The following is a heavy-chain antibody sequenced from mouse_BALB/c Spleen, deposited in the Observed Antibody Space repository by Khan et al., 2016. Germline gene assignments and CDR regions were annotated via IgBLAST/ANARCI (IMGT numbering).Heavy chain of an antibody. CDR2: IDPYYGGT. CDR1: GYSFTGYN. Sequence: EVQLQESGPELEKPGASVKISCKASGYSFTGYNMNWVKQSHGKSLEWIGNIDPYYGGTSYNQKFKGKATLTVDKSSSTAYMQLKSLTSEDSAVDCCARGDANYVNLYFDVWGAGTTVTVSS. D-gene: IGHD2-1*01. J-gene: IGHJ1*01. V-gene: IGHV1S135*01. CDR3: ARGDANYVNLYFDV.